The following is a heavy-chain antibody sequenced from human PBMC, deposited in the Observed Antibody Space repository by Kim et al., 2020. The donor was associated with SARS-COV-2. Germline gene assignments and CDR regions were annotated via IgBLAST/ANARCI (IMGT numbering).Heavy chain of an antibody. J-gene: IGHJ6*02. V-gene: IGHV3-9*01. D-gene: IGHD3-22*01. CDR3: AKTQGIIYYAYGMDV. Sequence: AADVKGLLTLSRDNAKNSLNLQMNSLRAEDTALYYCAKTQGIIYYAYGMDVWGQGTTVTVSS.